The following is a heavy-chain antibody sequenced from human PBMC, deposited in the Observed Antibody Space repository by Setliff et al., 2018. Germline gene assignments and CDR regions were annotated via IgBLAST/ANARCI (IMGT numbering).Heavy chain of an antibody. D-gene: IGHD3-22*01. CDR2: IIPIFGTA. Sequence: SVKVSCKASGGTFSSYAISWVRQAPGQGLEWTGGIIPIFGTANYAQKFQGRVTITTDESTSTAYMELSSLRSEDTAVYYCARGNYYDSSGYSVDYWGQGTLVTVSS. CDR3: ARGNYYDSSGYSVDY. V-gene: IGHV1-69*05. J-gene: IGHJ4*02. CDR1: GGTFSSYA.